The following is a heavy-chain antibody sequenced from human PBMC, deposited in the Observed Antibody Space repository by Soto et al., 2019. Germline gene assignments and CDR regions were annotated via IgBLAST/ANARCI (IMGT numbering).Heavy chain of an antibody. J-gene: IGHJ6*02. CDR1: RFTFSSYW. CDR3: AREGPGWGGMDV. CDR2: INSDGSST. Sequence: GGSLRLSCAASRFTFSSYWMHWVRQAPGKGLVWVSRINSDGSSTSYADSVKGRFTISRDNAKNTLYLQMNSLRAEDTAVYYCAREGPGWGGMDVWGQGTTVTVSS. D-gene: IGHD3-16*01. V-gene: IGHV3-74*01.